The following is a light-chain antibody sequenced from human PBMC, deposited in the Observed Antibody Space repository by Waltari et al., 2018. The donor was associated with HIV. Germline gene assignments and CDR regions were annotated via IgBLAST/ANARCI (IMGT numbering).Light chain of an antibody. CDR1: NSTIGTPE. CDR2: NTN. J-gene: IGLJ2*01. Sequence: QSVLTQPPSVSGAPGPRVTLPCTGANSTIGTPEVHWYQQFPGTAPQLLIYNTNNRPSGVPDRFSGSKSGTSASLAITGLQAEDEADYYCQSSDNTLSGSVFGGGTKLTVL. V-gene: IGLV1-40*01. CDR3: QSSDNTLSGSV.